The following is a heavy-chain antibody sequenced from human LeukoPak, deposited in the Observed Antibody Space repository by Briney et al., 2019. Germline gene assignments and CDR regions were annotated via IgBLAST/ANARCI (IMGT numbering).Heavy chain of an antibody. J-gene: IGHJ4*02. CDR3: AKDGAAVKPYYFDY. CDR2: ISYDGSNK. D-gene: IGHD6-13*01. Sequence: PGRSLRLSCAASGFTFSSYGMHWVRQAPGKGLEWVAVISYDGSNKYYADSVKGRFTISRDNSKNTLYLQINSLRAEDTAVYYCAKDGAAVKPYYFDYWGQGTLVTVSS. V-gene: IGHV3-30*18. CDR1: GFTFSSYG.